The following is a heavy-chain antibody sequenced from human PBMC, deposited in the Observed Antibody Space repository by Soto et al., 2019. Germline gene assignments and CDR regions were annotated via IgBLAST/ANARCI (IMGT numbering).Heavy chain of an antibody. CDR1: GGTFSSYT. Sequence: QVQLVQSGAEVKKPGSSVKVSCKASGGTFSSYTISWVRQAPGQGLEWMGRIIPILGIANYAQKFQGRVTITADKSTSTAYMELSSLRSEDTAVYYCARGDYGDYTSGDYWGQGTLVTVSS. J-gene: IGHJ4*02. D-gene: IGHD4-17*01. V-gene: IGHV1-69*02. CDR2: IIPILGIA. CDR3: ARGDYGDYTSGDY.